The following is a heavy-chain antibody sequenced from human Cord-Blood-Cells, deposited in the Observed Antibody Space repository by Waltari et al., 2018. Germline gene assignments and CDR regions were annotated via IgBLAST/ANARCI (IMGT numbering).Heavy chain of an antibody. Sequence: QVQLVQSGAEVKKPGSSVKVSCKASGGTFSSYAISWVRQAPGQGLEWMGGILPIFGTANYAQKVQGRVTITADESTSTAYMELSSLRSEDTAVDYCARGGYYDILTGYDAFDIWGQGTMVTVSS. V-gene: IGHV1-69*01. D-gene: IGHD3-9*01. J-gene: IGHJ3*02. CDR1: GGTFSSYA. CDR3: ARGGYYDILTGYDAFDI. CDR2: ILPIFGTA.